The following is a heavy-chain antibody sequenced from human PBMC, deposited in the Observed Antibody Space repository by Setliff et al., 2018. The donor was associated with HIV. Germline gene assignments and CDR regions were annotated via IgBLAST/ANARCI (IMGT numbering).Heavy chain of an antibody. CDR1: GGSISDTY. J-gene: IGHJ5*01. CDR3: ARHGRSYDSGRWYNWFDS. V-gene: IGHV4-59*08. Sequence: KTSETLSLTCTVSGGSISDTYYTWIRQTPGKGLEWIGLMHVSRETNYNPSLESRVTISMDTSKNQFSLKLSSVTAADTALYFCARHGRSYDSGRWYNWFDSWGQGTQVTVSS. CDR2: MHVSRET. D-gene: IGHD3-10*01.